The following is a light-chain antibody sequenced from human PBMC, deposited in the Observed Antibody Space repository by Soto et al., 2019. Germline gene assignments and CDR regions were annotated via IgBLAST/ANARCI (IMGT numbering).Light chain of an antibody. J-gene: IGKJ5*01. Sequence: EIVFTQSPATLSLSPGERATLSCRASPRFTNVLACYQQKPCPPPRLLIYGAFNRAAGLPGRFSGSGSGTDFTLTISSLEPEDSAVCYWQQGSFWPPCTFGQGTRLEIK. CDR1: PRFTNV. CDR3: QQGSFWPPCT. V-gene: IGKV3-11*01. CDR2: GAF.